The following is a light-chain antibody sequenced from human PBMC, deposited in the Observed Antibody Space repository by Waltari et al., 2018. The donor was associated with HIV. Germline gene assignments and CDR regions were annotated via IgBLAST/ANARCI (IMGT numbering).Light chain of an antibody. CDR3: QKYVTTPIT. Sequence: DIVVTQFPDSLAVSLGVRAPVNCNSSHSVLYSSNHKNYLACYQQRPGQPPRLLIDWASVRHSGVPDRLSGSGSETDFTLTISRMQTEDVASYYCQKYVTTPITFGQGKRLEIK. V-gene: IGKV4-1*01. J-gene: IGKJ5*01. CDR2: WAS. CDR1: HSVLYSSNHKNY.